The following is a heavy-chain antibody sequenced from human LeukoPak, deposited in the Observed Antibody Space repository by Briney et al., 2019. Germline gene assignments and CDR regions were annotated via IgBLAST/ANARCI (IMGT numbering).Heavy chain of an antibody. CDR3: ASPTVGAGTYYFDY. CDR2: IYHSGST. V-gene: IGHV4-4*02. Sequence: PSETLSLTCAVSGGSISSSNWWSWVRQPPGKGLEWIGEIYHSGSTHYNPSLKSRVTISVDKSKNQFSLKLSSVTAADTAVYYCASPTVGAGTYYFDYWGQGTLVTVSS. CDR1: GGSISSSNW. D-gene: IGHD1-26*01. J-gene: IGHJ4*02.